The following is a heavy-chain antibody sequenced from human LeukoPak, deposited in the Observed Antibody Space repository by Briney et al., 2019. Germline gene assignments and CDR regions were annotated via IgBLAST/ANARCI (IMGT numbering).Heavy chain of an antibody. CDR2: IRYDGSNK. J-gene: IGHJ5*01. V-gene: IGHV3-30*02. Sequence: GGSLRLSCAASGFTFSSYGMHWVRQAPGKGLEWVAFIRYDGSNKYYADSVKGRFSISRDISKNTLYLQMNSLRAEDTAMYYCVKGWFDSWGQGTLVTVSS. CDR3: VKGWFDS. CDR1: GFTFSSYG.